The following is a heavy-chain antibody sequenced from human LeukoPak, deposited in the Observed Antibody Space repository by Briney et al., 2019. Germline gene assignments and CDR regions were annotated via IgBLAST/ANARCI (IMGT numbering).Heavy chain of an antibody. CDR2: IYYSGST. Sequence: PSETLPLTCTVSGGSISSSSYYWGWIRQPPGKGLEWIGSIYYSGSTYYNPSLKSRVTISVDTSKNQFSLKLSSVTAADTAVYYCARRGSYWYFDLWGRGTLVTVSS. CDR1: GGSISSSSYY. CDR3: ARRGSYWYFDL. V-gene: IGHV4-39*07. D-gene: IGHD3-16*01. J-gene: IGHJ2*01.